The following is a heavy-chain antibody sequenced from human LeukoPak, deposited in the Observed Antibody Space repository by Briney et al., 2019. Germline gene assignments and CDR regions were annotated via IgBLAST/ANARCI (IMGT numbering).Heavy chain of an antibody. CDR2: ISGSGGST. V-gene: IGHV3-23*01. CDR3: ARGGSGSFLFDY. D-gene: IGHD1-26*01. Sequence: LAGGSLRLSCAAPGFTFSSYAMSWVRQAPGKGLEWVSAISGSGGSTYYADSVKGRFTISRDNSKNTLYLQMNSLRAEDTAVYYCARGGSGSFLFDYWGQGTLVTVSS. CDR1: GFTFSSYA. J-gene: IGHJ4*02.